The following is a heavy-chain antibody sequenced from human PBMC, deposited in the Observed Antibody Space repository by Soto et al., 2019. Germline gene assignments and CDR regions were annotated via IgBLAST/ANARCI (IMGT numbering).Heavy chain of an antibody. Sequence: QVQLVESGGGVVQPGRSLRLCCAASGFTFSSYGMHWVRQAPGKGLEWVAVISYDGSNKYYADSVKGRFTISRDNSKNTLYLQMNSLRAEDTAVYYCAKVAERGDYYYYYGMDVWGQGTTVTVSS. CDR1: GFTFSSYG. D-gene: IGHD1-1*01. J-gene: IGHJ6*02. CDR2: ISYDGSNK. V-gene: IGHV3-30*18. CDR3: AKVAERGDYYYYYGMDV.